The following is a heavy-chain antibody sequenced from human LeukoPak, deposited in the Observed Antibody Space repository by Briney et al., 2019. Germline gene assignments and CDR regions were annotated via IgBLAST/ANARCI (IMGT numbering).Heavy chain of an antibody. CDR2: MSYNGRS. D-gene: IGHD3-22*01. CDR3: ARDGYSDSSGYDYPPSV. V-gene: IGHV4-59*01. Sequence: SETLSLTCTVSGGSISSYYWSWIPQPPGKGLEWIGYMSYNGRSSYNPSLRSRVTISVDASKKQFSLKLSSVTAADTAVYYCARDGYSDSSGYDYPPSVWGQGTLVTVSS. J-gene: IGHJ4*02. CDR1: GGSISSYY.